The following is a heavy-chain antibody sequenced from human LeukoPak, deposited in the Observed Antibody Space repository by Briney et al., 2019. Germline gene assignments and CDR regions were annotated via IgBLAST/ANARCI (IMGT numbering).Heavy chain of an antibody. V-gene: IGHV4-39*07. CDR1: GGSISSSSYY. CDR3: VRGRDHYDSSGYSY. CDR2: IYYSGST. D-gene: IGHD3-22*01. J-gene: IGHJ4*02. Sequence: ASETLSLTCTVSGGSISSSSYYWGWIRQPPGKGLEWIGSIYYSGSTYYNPSLKSRVTISVDTSKNQFSLKLSSVTAADTAVYYCVRGRDHYDSSGYSYWGQGTLVTVSS.